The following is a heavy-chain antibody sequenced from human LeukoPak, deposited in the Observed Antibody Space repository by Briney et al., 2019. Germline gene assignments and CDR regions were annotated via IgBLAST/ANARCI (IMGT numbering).Heavy chain of an antibody. Sequence: NPSETLSLTCNVSGGSISSYYWSWIRQPPGEGLEWIGYIYYSGSINYNPSLKSRATISVNTSKNQFSLRLTSVTAADTAVYYCARGRSAFPGNFDFWGQGTLVTVSS. V-gene: IGHV4-59*01. J-gene: IGHJ4*02. CDR1: GGSISSYY. CDR2: IYYSGSI. CDR3: ARGRSAFPGNFDF. D-gene: IGHD3-10*01.